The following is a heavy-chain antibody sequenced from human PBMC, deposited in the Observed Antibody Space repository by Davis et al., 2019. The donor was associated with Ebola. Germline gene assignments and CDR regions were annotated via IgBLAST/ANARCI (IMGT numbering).Heavy chain of an antibody. CDR2: MNPNSGNT. Sequence: ASVKVSCKASGYTFTSYDINWVRQATGQGLEWMGWMNPNSGNTGYAQKIQGRVTMTRNTSISTAYMELSSLRSEDTAVYYCARSLVGYCSGGSCYSPHYYYGMDVWGQGTTVTVSS. CDR3: ARSLVGYCSGGSCYSPHYYYGMDV. V-gene: IGHV1-8*01. J-gene: IGHJ6*02. CDR1: GYTFTSYD. D-gene: IGHD2-15*01.